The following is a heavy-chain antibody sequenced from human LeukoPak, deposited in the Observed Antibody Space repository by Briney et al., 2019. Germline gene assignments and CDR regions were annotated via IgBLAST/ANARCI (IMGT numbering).Heavy chain of an antibody. Sequence: PGGSLRLSCVVSGINFADYAMHWVRQPPGKGLEWVSLISADGGGTFSADSVKGRFSISRDSSKNSLYLQMNSLRSEDTAMYYCAKESGKFDYWGQGTLVAVSS. CDR3: AKESGKFDY. CDR1: GINFADYA. J-gene: IGHJ4*02. CDR2: ISADGGGT. V-gene: IGHV3-43*02.